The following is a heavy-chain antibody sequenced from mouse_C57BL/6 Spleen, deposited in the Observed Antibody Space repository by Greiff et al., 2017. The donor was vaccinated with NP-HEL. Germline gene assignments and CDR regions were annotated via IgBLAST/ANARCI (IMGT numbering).Heavy chain of an antibody. V-gene: IGHV1-72*01. CDR3: ARSRYYGSITGDYYAMDY. CDR1: GYTFTSYW. D-gene: IGHD1-1*01. CDR2: IDPNSGGT. Sequence: VQLQQPGAELVKPGASVKLSCKASGYTFTSYWMHWVKQRPGRGLEWIGRIDPNSGGTKYNEKFKSKATLTVDKPSSTAYMQLSSLTSEDSAVYYCARSRYYGSITGDYYAMDYWGQGTSVTVSS. J-gene: IGHJ4*01.